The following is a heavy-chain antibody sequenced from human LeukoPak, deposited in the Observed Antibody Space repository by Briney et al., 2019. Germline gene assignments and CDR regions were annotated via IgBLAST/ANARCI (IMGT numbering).Heavy chain of an antibody. V-gene: IGHV3-23*01. D-gene: IGHD3-22*01. J-gene: IGHJ3*02. CDR2: IIGTGENA. CDR3: AKNRPRTDYHDSSGVNDASDI. CDR1: GFTFSSYA. Sequence: GGSLRLSCAASGFTFSSYAMSWVRQAPGKGLEWVSVIIGTGENAYQRDSVKGRFTISRDNSKNTVYLQMNRLRVEDTAVYYCAKNRPRTDYHDSSGVNDASDIWGQGTMVTVSS.